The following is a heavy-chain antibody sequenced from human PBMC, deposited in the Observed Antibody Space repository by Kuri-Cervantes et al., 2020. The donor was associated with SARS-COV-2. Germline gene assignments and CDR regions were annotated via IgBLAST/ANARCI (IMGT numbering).Heavy chain of an antibody. CDR1: GFTFSSYG. J-gene: IGHJ5*02. V-gene: IGHV3-30*03. CDR2: ISYDGSNK. CDR3: TTETSSGWFGWFDP. D-gene: IGHD6-19*01. Sequence: GESLKISCAASGFTFSSYGMHWVRQAPGKGLEWVAVISYDGSNKYYADSVKGRFTISRDNSKNTLYLQMNSLKTEDTAVYYCTTETSSGWFGWFDPWGQGTLVTVSS.